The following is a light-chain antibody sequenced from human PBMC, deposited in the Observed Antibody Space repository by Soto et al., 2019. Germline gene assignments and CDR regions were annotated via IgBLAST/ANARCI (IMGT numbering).Light chain of an antibody. J-gene: IGLJ2*01. CDR1: SSDVGSYNL. V-gene: IGLV2-23*02. Sequence: QSALTQPASVSGSPGQSITISCTGTSSDVGSYNLVSWYQQHPGKAPKLMIYEVSKRPSGVSNRFSGSKSGNTASLTISGLEDEDEADYSCCSYAGSSTFVVFGGGTKLTVL. CDR2: EVS. CDR3: CSYAGSSTFVV.